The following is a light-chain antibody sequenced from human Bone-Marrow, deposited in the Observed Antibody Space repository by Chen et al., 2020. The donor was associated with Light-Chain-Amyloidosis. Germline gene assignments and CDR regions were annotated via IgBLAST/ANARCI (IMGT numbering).Light chain of an antibody. J-gene: IGLJ3*02. V-gene: IGLV3-21*02. CDR3: QVWDRSSDRPV. CDR1: NIGSTS. CDR2: DDS. Sequence: SYVLTQPSPVSVAPGQTATIACGGNNIGSTSVHWYQQTPGQAPLLVVYDDSDRPSGIPERLSGSNSGNTVTLTISRVEAGDEADYYCQVWDRSSDRPVFGGGTKLTVL.